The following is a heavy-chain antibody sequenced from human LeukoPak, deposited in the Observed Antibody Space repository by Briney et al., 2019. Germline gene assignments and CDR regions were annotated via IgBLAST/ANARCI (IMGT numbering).Heavy chain of an antibody. CDR2: INHSGST. Sequence: SETLSLTCAVYGGSFSGYYWSWIRQPPGKGLEWIGEINHSGSTNYNPSLKSRVTISVDTSKNQFSLKLSSVTAADTAVYYCARDPLDSGYSAAFDIWGQGTMVTVSS. J-gene: IGHJ3*02. CDR1: GGSFSGYY. D-gene: IGHD5-12*01. V-gene: IGHV4-34*01. CDR3: ARDPLDSGYSAAFDI.